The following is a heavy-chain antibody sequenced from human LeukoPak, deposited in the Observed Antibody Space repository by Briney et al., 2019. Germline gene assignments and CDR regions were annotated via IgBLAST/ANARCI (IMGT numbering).Heavy chain of an antibody. J-gene: IGHJ6*02. Sequence: GGSLRLSCAASGFIVSSNYMNWVRQAPGKGLEWVSVIYSGGSTYYAASVKGRVTISRDNSKNTVYLQMNSLRAEDTAVYYCARDSNTETGWYYYGMDVWGQGTTVTVSS. CDR2: IYSGGST. CDR1: GFIVSSNY. CDR3: ARDSNTETGWYYYGMDV. V-gene: IGHV3-53*01. D-gene: IGHD2-8*02.